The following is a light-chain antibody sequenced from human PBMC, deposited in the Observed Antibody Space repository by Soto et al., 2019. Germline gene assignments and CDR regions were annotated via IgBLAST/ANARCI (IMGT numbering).Light chain of an antibody. Sequence: DIQMTQSPSTLSGSVGDRVTITCRASQTISSWLAWYQQKPGKAPKLLIYGASTLRPGGASRFSGSGSGTEFTLTISSLQPEDFATYFCQQLNTFPPFFTFGPGTKVDI. CDR1: QTISSW. J-gene: IGKJ3*01. CDR2: GAS. V-gene: IGKV1-5*01. CDR3: QQLNTFPPFFT.